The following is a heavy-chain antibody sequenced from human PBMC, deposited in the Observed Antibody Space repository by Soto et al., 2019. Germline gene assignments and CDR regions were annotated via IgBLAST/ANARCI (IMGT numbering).Heavy chain of an antibody. J-gene: IGHJ4*01. CDR2: ISRYGDST. D-gene: IGHD3-10*01. CDR1: GFSFSSHA. CDR3: VRGGEVWFGELWH. Sequence: EEQLVESGGGLVQPGGSLRLSCAASGFSFSSHAMHWVRQAPGKGLDYVSAISRYGDSTSYANSVKGRFTVSRDNSKNTLYLQMGSLRAEDTAVYYCVRGGEVWFGELWHWGHGTLVTVSS. V-gene: IGHV3-64*01.